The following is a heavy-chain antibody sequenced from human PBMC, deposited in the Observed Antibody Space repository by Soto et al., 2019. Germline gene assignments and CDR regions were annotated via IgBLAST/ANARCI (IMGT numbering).Heavy chain of an antibody. D-gene: IGHD1-26*01. CDR3: ARQRPTDGRWEFANYYGMDV. J-gene: IGHJ6*02. CDR1: GGSFSAYY. V-gene: IGHV4-34*12. CDR2: IIHSEST. Sequence: SETLSLTCAVYGGSFSAYYWSWVRQPPGKGLEWIGEIIHSESTKYNPSLKSRVTISVDTSKNRFSLKLSSVTAADTAVYYCARQRPTDGRWEFANYYGMDVWGQGTPVTVSS.